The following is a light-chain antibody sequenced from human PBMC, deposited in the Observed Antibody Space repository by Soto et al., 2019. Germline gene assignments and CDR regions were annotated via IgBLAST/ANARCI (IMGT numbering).Light chain of an antibody. CDR3: QQYGSSPFT. Sequence: EIVLTQSPGTLSLSPGERATLSCRASQSVSSSFLAWYQQKPGQAPRPLIYGASSRATGIPDRFSGSGSATEFNLTISKLEPEYFAVYYCQQYGSSPFTFGPGTKVDIK. CDR1: QSVSSSF. V-gene: IGKV3-20*01. CDR2: GAS. J-gene: IGKJ3*01.